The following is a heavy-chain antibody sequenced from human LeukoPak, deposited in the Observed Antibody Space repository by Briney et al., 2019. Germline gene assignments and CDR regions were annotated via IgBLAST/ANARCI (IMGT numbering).Heavy chain of an antibody. J-gene: IGHJ3*02. Sequence: PSETLSLTCTVSGGSISSYYWSWIRQPPGKGLEWIGYIYYSGSTNYNPSLKSRVTISVDTSKNQFSLKLSSVTAADTAVYYCARGLDYYDSSGYYWGAFDIWGQGTMVTVSS. CDR3: ARGLDYYDSSGYYWGAFDI. CDR2: IYYSGST. V-gene: IGHV4-59*01. D-gene: IGHD3-22*01. CDR1: GGSISSYY.